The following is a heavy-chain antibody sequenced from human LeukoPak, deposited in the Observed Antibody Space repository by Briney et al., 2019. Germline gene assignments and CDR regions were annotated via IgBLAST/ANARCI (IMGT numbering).Heavy chain of an antibody. CDR2: TYYRSKWYT. D-gene: IGHD3-10*01. V-gene: IGHV6-1*01. CDR1: GDSVSSNSAA. J-gene: IGHJ4*02. Sequence: SQTLSITCAISGDSVSSNSAAWIWIRQSPSRGLEWLGRTYYRSKWYTEYAVSVKSRITINPDTSKNQFSLQLSSVNPEDTAVYYCARLGSGSNYWGQGTLVTVSS. CDR3: ARLGSGSNY.